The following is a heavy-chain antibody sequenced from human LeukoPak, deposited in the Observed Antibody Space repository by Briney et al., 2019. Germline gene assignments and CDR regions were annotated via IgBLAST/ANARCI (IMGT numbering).Heavy chain of an antibody. CDR3: ARFDGGNTDAFDI. CDR2: IYYSGST. CDR1: GGSISSYC. V-gene: IGHV4-59*01. Sequence: SETLSLTCTVSGGSISSYCWSWIRQPPGKGLEWIGYIYYSGSTNYNPSLKSRVTISVDTSKNQFSLKLSSVTAADTAVYYCARFDGGNTDAFDIWGQGTMVTVSS. J-gene: IGHJ3*02. D-gene: IGHD4-23*01.